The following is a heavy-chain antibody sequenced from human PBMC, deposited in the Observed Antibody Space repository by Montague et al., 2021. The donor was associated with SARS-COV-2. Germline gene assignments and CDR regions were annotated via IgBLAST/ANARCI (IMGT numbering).Heavy chain of an antibody. CDR2: INHSGST. J-gene: IGHJ6*02. Sequence: SETLSLTCAVYGGSFSGYYWSWIRQPPGKGLVWIGEINHSGSTNYNPSLKSRVTISVDTSKNQFSLKLSSVTAADTAVYYCARGGTVTTFYYYYYGMDVWGQGTTVTVSS. CDR1: GGSFSGYY. D-gene: IGHD4-17*01. V-gene: IGHV4-34*01. CDR3: ARGGTVTTFYYYYYGMDV.